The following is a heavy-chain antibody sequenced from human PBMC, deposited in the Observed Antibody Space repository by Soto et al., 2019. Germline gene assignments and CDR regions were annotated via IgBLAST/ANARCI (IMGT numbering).Heavy chain of an antibody. D-gene: IGHD3-16*02. J-gene: IGHJ4*02. Sequence: GGSLRFSCAASGFTFSSYAMSWVRQAPGKGLEWVSAISGSGGSTYYADSVKGRFTISRDNSKNTLYLQMNSLRAEDTAVYYCAKFSMITFGGVIATYYFDYWGQGTLVTVSS. CDR3: AKFSMITFGGVIATYYFDY. CDR2: ISGSGGST. V-gene: IGHV3-23*01. CDR1: GFTFSSYA.